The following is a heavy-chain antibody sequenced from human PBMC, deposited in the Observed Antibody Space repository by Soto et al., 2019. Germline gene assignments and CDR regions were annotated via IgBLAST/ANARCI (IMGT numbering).Heavy chain of an antibody. V-gene: IGHV6-1*01. D-gene: IGHD1-1*01. CDR1: GDSVSSNSAA. CDR2: TYYRSKWYS. Sequence: SQTLSLTCAISGDSVSSNSAAWNWIRLSPSRGLEWLGRTYYRSKWYSTYAISVKSRMSISPDTSKNQFSLQLNSVTPDDTAVYYCARGPGSLRPWGQGTQVTVSS. J-gene: IGHJ5*02. CDR3: ARGPGSLRP.